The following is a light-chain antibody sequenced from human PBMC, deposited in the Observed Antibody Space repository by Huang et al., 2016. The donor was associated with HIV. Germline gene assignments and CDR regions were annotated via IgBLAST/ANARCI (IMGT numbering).Light chain of an antibody. Sequence: DIQMTQSPSSLSASVGDRVTITCRASQGIGNSLAWYQQQPGEAPKLLLYAASRWETGVPSRFSGSGSVTDSTLTISGLQPEDFATYYCQQYYSTPLVTFGGGTKVEIK. CDR1: QGIGNS. J-gene: IGKJ4*01. CDR3: QQYYSTPLVT. V-gene: IGKV1-NL1*01. CDR2: AAS.